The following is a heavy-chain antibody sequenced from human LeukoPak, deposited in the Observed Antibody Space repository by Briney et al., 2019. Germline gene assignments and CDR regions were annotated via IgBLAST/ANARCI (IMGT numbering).Heavy chain of an antibody. CDR2: IIPIFGTA. J-gene: IGHJ4*02. CDR1: GGTFSSYA. V-gene: IGHV1-69*13. CDR3: ASSPAWFLRAPKYYFDY. D-gene: IGHD2/OR15-2a*01. Sequence: SVKVSCKASGGTFSSYAISWVRQAPGQGLEWMGGIIPIFGTANYAQKFQGRVTITADESTSIAYMELSSLRSEDTAVYYCASSPAWFLRAPKYYFDYWGQGTLVTVSS.